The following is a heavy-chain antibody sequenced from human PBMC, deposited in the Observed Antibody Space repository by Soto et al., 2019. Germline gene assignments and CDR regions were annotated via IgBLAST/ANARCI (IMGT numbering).Heavy chain of an antibody. Sequence: QVQLVQSGAEVKKPGASVKVSCEASGYPFDSFDINWVRQAAGQGLEWMGWMNPDSGDTAVAQRFHDRIIMTRTTYTSTAYMDLSRLTPDDSDVYFCVRQPGGVATPGDDYWGQGTLVTVSS. CDR2: MNPDSGDT. CDR1: GYPFDSFD. D-gene: IGHD2-15*01. J-gene: IGHJ4*02. CDR3: VRQPGGVATPGDDY. V-gene: IGHV1-8*01.